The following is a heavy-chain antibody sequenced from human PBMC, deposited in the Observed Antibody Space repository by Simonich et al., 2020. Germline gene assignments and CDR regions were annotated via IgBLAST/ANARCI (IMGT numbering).Heavy chain of an antibody. V-gene: IGHV3-30*07. D-gene: IGHD6-6*01. CDR3: ARDLGSSYYFDY. J-gene: IGHJ4*02. CDR1: GFTFSSYA. CDR2: ISYDGSNK. Sequence: GGGVGQPGRSLRLSCAASGFTFSSYAMHWVRQAPGKGLEWVAVISYDGSNKYYADSVKGRFTISRDNSKNTLSLQMNSLRAEDTAVYYCARDLGSSYYFDYWGQGTLVTVSS.